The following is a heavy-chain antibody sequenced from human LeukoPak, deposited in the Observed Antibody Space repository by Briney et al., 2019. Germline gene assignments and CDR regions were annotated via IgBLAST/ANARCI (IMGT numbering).Heavy chain of an antibody. CDR2: ISSSSSYI. J-gene: IGHJ3*02. D-gene: IGHD2-2*01. CDR1: GFTFSSYS. Sequence: PGGSLRLSCAASGFTFSSYSMNWVRQAPGKGLEWVSSISSSSSYIYYADSVKGRFTISRDNSKNTLYLQMNSLRAEDTAVYYCAKVYQPPDAFDIWGQGTMVTVSS. CDR3: AKVYQPPDAFDI. V-gene: IGHV3-21*01.